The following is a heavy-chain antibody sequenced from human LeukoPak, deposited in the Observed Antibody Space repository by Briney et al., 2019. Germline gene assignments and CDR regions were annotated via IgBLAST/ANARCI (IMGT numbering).Heavy chain of an antibody. J-gene: IGHJ4*02. CDR3: ARVNKGRSAVVTLDY. CDR2: ISSSGSTI. CDR1: GFTFSSYE. Sequence: GGSLRLSCAASGFTFSSYEMNWVRQAPGKGLEWVSYISSSGSTIYYADSAKGRFTISRDNAKNSLYLQMNSLRAEDTAVYYCARVNKGRSAVVTLDYWGQGTLVTVSS. D-gene: IGHD4-23*01. V-gene: IGHV3-48*03.